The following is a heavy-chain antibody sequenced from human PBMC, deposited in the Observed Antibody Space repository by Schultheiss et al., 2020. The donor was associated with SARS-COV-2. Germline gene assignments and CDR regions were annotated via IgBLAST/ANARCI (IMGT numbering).Heavy chain of an antibody. D-gene: IGHD3-22*01. V-gene: IGHV3-23*01. J-gene: IGHJ6*03. CDR2: ISGSGGST. CDR3: ARDNPSGYLYYYMDV. CDR1: GFTFSTYG. Sequence: GGSLRLSCVVSGFTFSTYGMHWVRQAPGKGLEWVSAISGSGGSTYYADSVKGRFTISRDNSKNTLFLQMNSLRAEDMAVYYCARDNPSGYLYYYMDVWGKGTTVTVSS.